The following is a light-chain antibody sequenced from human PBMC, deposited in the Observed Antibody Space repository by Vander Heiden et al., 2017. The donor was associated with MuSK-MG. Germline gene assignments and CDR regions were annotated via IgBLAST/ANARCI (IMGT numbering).Light chain of an antibody. V-gene: IGKV4-1*01. J-gene: IGKJ1*01. CDR3: LQYLNTPWT. CDR1: QVLLYRSNNKNY. CDR2: WAS. Sequence: DIVVTQSPDSLAVPRAQRVTINCKSRQVLLYRSNNKNYLAWYQVRPGQPPKLLIDWASTRESGVPDRFSGSGSGTDFTLTISSLQAEDVAVDYCLQYLNTPWTFGQGTKVEIK.